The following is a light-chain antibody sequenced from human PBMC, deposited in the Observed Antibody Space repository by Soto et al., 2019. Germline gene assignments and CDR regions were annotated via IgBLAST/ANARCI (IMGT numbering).Light chain of an antibody. CDR2: DAS. Sequence: EIVLTQSPATLSLSPGERATLSCRASQSVSSYVAWYQQKPGQAPRLLIYDASNRATGIPARFSGSGSGTDFTLTISSLEPEDFAVYYCQQRSNWPGGTFGQGTKVEIK. CDR3: QQRSNWPGGT. J-gene: IGKJ1*01. CDR1: QSVSSY. V-gene: IGKV3-11*01.